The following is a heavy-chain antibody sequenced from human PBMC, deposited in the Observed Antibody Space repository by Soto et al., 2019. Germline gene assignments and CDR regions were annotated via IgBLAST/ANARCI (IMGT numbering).Heavy chain of an antibody. J-gene: IGHJ4*02. V-gene: IGHV3-23*01. D-gene: IGHD3-16*01. CDR3: AKGRTFFYC. Sequence: EVHLLESGGGLVQPGGSLRLSCAASGFAFSDYAMTWVRQAPGKGLEWVSDISDGDGATHYADSVKGRFTISRDDSKNTVYLQMDSLRAEDAAVYYCAKGRTFFYCWGQGTLVTVSS. CDR1: GFAFSDYA. CDR2: ISDGDGAT.